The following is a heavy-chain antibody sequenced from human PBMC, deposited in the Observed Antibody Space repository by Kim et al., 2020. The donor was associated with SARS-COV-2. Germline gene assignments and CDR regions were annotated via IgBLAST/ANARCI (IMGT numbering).Heavy chain of an antibody. J-gene: IGHJ4*01. CDR3: ARVPVGDLSAYYFDL. D-gene: IGHD3-10*01. CDR1: GFTFSDYY. Sequence: GGSLRLSCAASGFTFSDYYMTWVRQAPGKGLEWVSYISSSGSYGNYADSVKGRFTISRDNAKNSLYLQMSSRRAEDTALDYCARVPVGDLSAYYFDLWG. CDR2: ISSSGSYG. V-gene: IGHV3-11*05.